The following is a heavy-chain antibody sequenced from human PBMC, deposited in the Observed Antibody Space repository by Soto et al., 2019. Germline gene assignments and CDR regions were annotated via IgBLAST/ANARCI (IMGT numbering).Heavy chain of an antibody. D-gene: IGHD3-10*01. J-gene: IGHJ6*02. CDR3: AAQGSLFPYGMDV. V-gene: IGHV3-66*01. Sequence: GGSLRLSCAASGFTVSSNYMSWVRQAPGKGLEWVSVIYSGGSTYYADSVKGRFTISRDNSKNTLYLQMNSLRAEDTAVYYCAAQGSLFPYGMDVWGQGTTVTVSS. CDR2: IYSGGST. CDR1: GFTVSSNY.